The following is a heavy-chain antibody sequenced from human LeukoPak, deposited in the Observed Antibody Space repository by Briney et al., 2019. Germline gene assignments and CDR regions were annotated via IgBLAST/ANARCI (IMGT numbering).Heavy chain of an antibody. CDR1: GFTFSGFG. Sequence: PGGSLRLSCAASGFTFSGFGMSWVRQAPRKGLEWVADIRCDGSDIRYVDSVKGRFTVSRDNAKNSLYLQMNSLRAGATAVYYCGRGRCSFDSWGQGTLATVSS. D-gene: IGHD4-17*01. CDR2: IRCDGSDI. CDR3: GRGRCSFDS. J-gene: IGHJ4*02. V-gene: IGHV3-7*04.